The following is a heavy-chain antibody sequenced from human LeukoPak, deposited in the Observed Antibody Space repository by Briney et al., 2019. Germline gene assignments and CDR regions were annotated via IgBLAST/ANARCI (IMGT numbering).Heavy chain of an antibody. V-gene: IGHV3-20*04. D-gene: IGHD2-15*01. CDR1: GFTFDDYG. J-gene: IGHJ4*02. Sequence: TGGSLRLSCAASGFTFDDYGMSWVRQAPGKGLEWVSGITWNGGRTGYGDSVKGRFTISRDSAKNSLYLQMNSLRAEDTAVYYCARCSGGSTYHSDDYWGQGTLVTVSS. CDR2: ITWNGGRT. CDR3: ARCSGGSTYHSDDY.